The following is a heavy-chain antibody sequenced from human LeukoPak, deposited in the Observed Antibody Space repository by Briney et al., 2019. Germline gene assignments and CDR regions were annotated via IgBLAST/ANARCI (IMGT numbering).Heavy chain of an antibody. CDR1: GYTFTSYD. Sequence: ASVKVSCKASGYTFTSYDINWVRQATGQGLEWMGWMNPNSGNTGYAQKFQGRVTITRNTSISTAYMELSSLRSEDTAVYYCARDSVPLRYFDWLLFYWGQGTLVTVSS. CDR3: ARDSVPLRYFDWLLFY. D-gene: IGHD3-9*01. V-gene: IGHV1-8*03. J-gene: IGHJ4*02. CDR2: MNPNSGNT.